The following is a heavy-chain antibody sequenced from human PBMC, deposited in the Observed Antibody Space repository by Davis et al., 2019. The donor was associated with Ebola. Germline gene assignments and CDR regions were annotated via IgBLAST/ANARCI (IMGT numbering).Heavy chain of an antibody. Sequence: GESLKISCAASGFTFSDYYMSWIRQAPGKGLEWVSYISSSGSTIYYADSVKGRFTISRDNAKNSLYLQMNSLRAEDTAVYYCARAIAARTYDYWGQGTLVTVSS. CDR2: ISSSGSTI. CDR3: ARAIAARTYDY. V-gene: IGHV3-11*01. CDR1: GFTFSDYY. D-gene: IGHD6-6*01. J-gene: IGHJ4*02.